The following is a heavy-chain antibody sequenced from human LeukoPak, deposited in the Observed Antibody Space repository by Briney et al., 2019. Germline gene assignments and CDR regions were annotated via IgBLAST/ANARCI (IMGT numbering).Heavy chain of an antibody. V-gene: IGHV4-31*03. CDR3: RLTGSRVYDSSGYYYDYFDY. CDR1: GGSVSSGGYY. Sequence: SETLSLTCTVSGGSVSSGGYYWSWLRQHPGRGLEWIGYIYYSGSTYYNLSLKSRGTLSQDTSKTQFSLKLRSVTAADTAVYYCRLTGSRVYDSSGYYYDYFDYWGQGTLVTVSS. CDR2: IYYSGST. J-gene: IGHJ4*02. D-gene: IGHD3-22*01.